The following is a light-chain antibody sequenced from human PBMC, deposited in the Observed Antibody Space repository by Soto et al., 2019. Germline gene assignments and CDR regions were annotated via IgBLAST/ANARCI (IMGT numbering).Light chain of an antibody. CDR3: QQYNNWPRAT. CDR1: QSVSTN. Sequence: EVVITQSPATCSLSPPERFALSCTASQSVSTNLAWYQQKPGQAPRLLLYFASTRATAVPARFTASGSGTEFTLTISSLQSDDFGVYYCQQYNNWPRATFGGGTKVDIK. CDR2: FAS. V-gene: IGKV3-15*01. J-gene: IGKJ4*01.